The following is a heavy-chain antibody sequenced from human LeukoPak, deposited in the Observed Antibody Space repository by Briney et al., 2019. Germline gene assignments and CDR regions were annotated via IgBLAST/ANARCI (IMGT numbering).Heavy chain of an antibody. D-gene: IGHD6-19*01. J-gene: IGHJ4*02. CDR3: AKDTGIAVAGAIFDY. Sequence: GGSLRLSCIASGFTFSSYWMSWVRQAPGKGLEWVANIKQDGSERTYVDSVKGRFTISRDNAKNSLYLQMNSLRAEDTALYYCAKDTGIAVAGAIFDYWGQGTLVTVSS. CDR2: IKQDGSER. V-gene: IGHV3-7*03. CDR1: GFTFSSYW.